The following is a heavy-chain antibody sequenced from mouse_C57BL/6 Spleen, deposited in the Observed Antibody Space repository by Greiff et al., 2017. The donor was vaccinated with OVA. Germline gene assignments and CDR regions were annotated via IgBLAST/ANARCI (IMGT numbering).Heavy chain of an antibody. CDR1: GYSFTSYS. V-gene: IGHV1-66*01. Sequence: VQLQQSGPELVKPGASVKISCKASGYSFTSYSIHWVKQRPGQGLAWIGWIYPGSGNTKYNEKFKGKATLTADNSSSTAYMQLSSLTSADSAGDDCARKKEVYAMDDWGQGTSVTVSS. CDR3: ARKKEVYAMDD. J-gene: IGHJ4*01. CDR2: IYPGSGNT.